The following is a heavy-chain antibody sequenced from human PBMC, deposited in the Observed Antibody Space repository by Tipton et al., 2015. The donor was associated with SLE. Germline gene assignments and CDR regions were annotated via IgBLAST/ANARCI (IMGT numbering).Heavy chain of an antibody. CDR1: GGSLSNYG. CDR2: IIPFSGTT. CDR3: AKGLYYYALGSSLPFYYYGMDV. Sequence: QVQLVQSGAEVRKPGSSVKVSCKASGGSLSNYGISWVRQALGEGLEWMAGIIPFSGTTNYARKFQGRVTITADEDTNTAYMELNSLTSDDTAVYYCAKGLYYYALGSSLPFYYYGMDVWGQGTKLTVSS. J-gene: IGHJ6*02. V-gene: IGHV1-69*01. D-gene: IGHD3-10*01.